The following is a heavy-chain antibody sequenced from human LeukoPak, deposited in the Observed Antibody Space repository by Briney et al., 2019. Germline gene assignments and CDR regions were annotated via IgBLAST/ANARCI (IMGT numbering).Heavy chain of an antibody. CDR1: GGSISSSSYY. D-gene: IGHD4-23*01. CDR3: ARVTGYGGNNDYCYYYYMDV. V-gene: IGHV4-39*07. Sequence: PSETLSLTCTVSGGSISSSSYYWGWIRQPPGKGLEWIGSIYYSGSTYYNPSLKSRVTISVDTSKNQFSLKLSSVTAADTAVYYCARVTGYGGNNDYCYYYYMDVWGKGTTVTVSS. CDR2: IYYSGST. J-gene: IGHJ6*03.